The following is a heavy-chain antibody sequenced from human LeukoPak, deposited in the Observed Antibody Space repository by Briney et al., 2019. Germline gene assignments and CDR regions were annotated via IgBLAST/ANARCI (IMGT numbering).Heavy chain of an antibody. CDR3: GRKSTARKTSEFDY. J-gene: IGHJ4*02. CDR2: IHPNSGGT. Sequence: ASVKVSCKASGYTFTDYYMNWVRQAPGQGLEWMGWIHPNSGGTNYAQKFQGRVTMTRDTSISTAYMELSRLTFDGTAVYYCGRKSTARKTSEFDYWGQGTLVTVSS. V-gene: IGHV1-2*02. CDR1: GYTFTDYY. D-gene: IGHD6-6*01.